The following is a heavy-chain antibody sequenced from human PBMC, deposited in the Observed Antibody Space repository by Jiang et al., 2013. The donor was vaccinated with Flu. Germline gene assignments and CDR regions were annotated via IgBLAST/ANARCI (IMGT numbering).Heavy chain of an antibody. Sequence: QLLESGGGLVKPGGSLRLSCAVSGFTFSDYYMSWIRQAPGKGLEWISYISSSGSSVYHADSVKGRFTISRDNAKNSLYLQMNSLRAEDTAVYYCGRRTVGATADYWGQGTLVTVSS. J-gene: IGHJ4*02. CDR1: GFTFSDYY. CDR3: GRRTVGATADY. CDR2: ISSSGSSV. V-gene: IGHV3-11*01. D-gene: IGHD1-26*01.